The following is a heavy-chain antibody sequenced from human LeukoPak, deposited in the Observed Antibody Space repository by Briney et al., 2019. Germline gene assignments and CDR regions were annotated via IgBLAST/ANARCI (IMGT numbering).Heavy chain of an antibody. J-gene: IGHJ4*02. V-gene: IGHV1-2*02. Sequence: ASVKVSCKVSGYTLTELSMHWVRQAPGKGLEWMGWINPNSGGTNYAQKFQGRVTMTRDTSISTAYMELSRLRSDDTAVYYCARSYGMITFGGVIFYWGQGTLVTVSS. D-gene: IGHD3-16*02. CDR1: GYTLTELS. CDR2: INPNSGGT. CDR3: ARSYGMITFGGVIFY.